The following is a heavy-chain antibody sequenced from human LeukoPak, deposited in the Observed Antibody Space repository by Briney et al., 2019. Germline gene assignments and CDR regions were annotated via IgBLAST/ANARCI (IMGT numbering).Heavy chain of an antibody. CDR2: MNPNSGNT. CDR3: AREGGSIDWFDP. CDR1: GYTFTSFD. V-gene: IGHV1-8*01. Sequence: ASVKVSCKASGYTFTSFDINWVRQATGQGLEWMGWMNPNSGNTGYAQKFQGRVTMTRNTSISTAYMELSSLRSEDTAVYYCAREGGSIDWFDPWGQGTLVTVSS. D-gene: IGHD3-16*01. J-gene: IGHJ5*02.